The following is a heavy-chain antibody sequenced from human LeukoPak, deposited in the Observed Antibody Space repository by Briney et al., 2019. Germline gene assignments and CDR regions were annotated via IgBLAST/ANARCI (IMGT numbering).Heavy chain of an antibody. V-gene: IGHV3-7*01. J-gene: IGHJ3*02. CDR2: IKQDGSEK. CDR1: GFTFSSYW. Sequence: GGSLRLSCAASGFTFSSYWMSWVRQAPGKGLEWVANIKQDGSEKYYVDSVKGRFTISRDNAKNSLYLQMNSLRAEDTAVYYCARDSPYNWNYDASAFGIWGQGTMVTVSS. D-gene: IGHD1-7*01. CDR3: ARDSPYNWNYDASAFGI.